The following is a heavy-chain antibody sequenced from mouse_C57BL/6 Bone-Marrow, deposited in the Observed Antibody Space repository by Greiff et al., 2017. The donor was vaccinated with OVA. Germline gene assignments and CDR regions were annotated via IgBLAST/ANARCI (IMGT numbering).Heavy chain of an antibody. V-gene: IGHV1-72*01. D-gene: IGHD2-3*01. CDR2: IDPNSGGT. J-gene: IGHJ3*01. CDR3: APHFDGYYTGGFAY. CDR1: GYTFTSYW. Sequence: QVQLKQPGAELVKPGASVKLSCKASGYTFTSYWMHWVQQRPGRGLEWIGRIDPNSGGTKYNEKFKSKATLTVDKPSSTAYMQLSSLTSEDSAVYYCAPHFDGYYTGGFAYWGQGTLVTVSA.